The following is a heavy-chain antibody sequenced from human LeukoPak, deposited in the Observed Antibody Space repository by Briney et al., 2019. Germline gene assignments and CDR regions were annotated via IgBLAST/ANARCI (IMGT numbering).Heavy chain of an antibody. J-gene: IGHJ4*02. Sequence: ASVKVSCKASGYTFTGYCMHWVRQAPGQGLEWMGWINPNSGGTNYAQKFQGRVTMTRDTSISTAYMELSRLRSDDTAVYYCARDTTHYYGSGSYFTLDYWGQGTLVTVSS. CDR3: ARDTTHYYGSGSYFTLDY. CDR1: GYTFTGYC. D-gene: IGHD3-10*01. V-gene: IGHV1-2*02. CDR2: INPNSGGT.